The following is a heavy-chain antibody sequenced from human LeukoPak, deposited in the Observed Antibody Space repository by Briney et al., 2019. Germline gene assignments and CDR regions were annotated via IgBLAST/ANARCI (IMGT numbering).Heavy chain of an antibody. D-gene: IGHD3-3*01. CDR3: ARVRSFWIGRGDEDFDY. CDR2: ISSSGSTI. CDR1: GFTFSSYE. Sequence: PGGSLRLSCAASGFTFSSYEMNWVRQAPGKGLEWVSYISSSGSTIYYADSVKGRFTISRDNAKNSLYLQMNSLRAEDTAVYYCARVRSFWIGRGDEDFDYWGQGTLVTVSS. V-gene: IGHV3-48*03. J-gene: IGHJ4*02.